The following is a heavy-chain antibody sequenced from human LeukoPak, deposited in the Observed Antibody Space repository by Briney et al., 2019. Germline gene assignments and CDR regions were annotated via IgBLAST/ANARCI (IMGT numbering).Heavy chain of an antibody. CDR3: TYRTGFDY. Sequence: GGSLRLSCAASGFTFSAYDMSWVRQAPGTGLEWVSSIDNSGQYTRYADSVQGRFTISRDNSKSTLYLQMINLRSDDTAIYFCTYRTGFDYWGQGALVTVSS. D-gene: IGHD1-1*01. J-gene: IGHJ4*02. CDR2: IDNSGQYT. CDR1: GFTFSAYD. V-gene: IGHV3-23*01.